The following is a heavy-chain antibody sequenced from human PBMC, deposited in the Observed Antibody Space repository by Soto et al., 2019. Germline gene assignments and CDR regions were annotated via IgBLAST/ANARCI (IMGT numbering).Heavy chain of an antibody. V-gene: IGHV1-8*01. CDR3: AMDGTYGSGSYPDY. CDR1: GYTFTSYD. J-gene: IGHJ4*02. D-gene: IGHD3-10*01. Sequence: ASVKVSCKASGYTFTSYDINWVRQATGQGLEWMGWMNPNSGNTGYAQKFQGRVTMTRNTSISKAYMELSSLRSEDTAVYYCAMDGTYGSGSYPDYWGQGTLVTVSS. CDR2: MNPNSGNT.